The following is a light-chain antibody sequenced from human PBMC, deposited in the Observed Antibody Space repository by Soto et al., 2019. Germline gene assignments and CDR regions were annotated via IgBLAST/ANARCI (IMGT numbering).Light chain of an antibody. V-gene: IGLV2-14*03. J-gene: IGLJ1*01. CDR2: DVS. CDR3: SSYTTSNTRQLV. CDR1: SSDVGGYNY. Sequence: QSVLTQPASVSGSPGQSITISCTGTSSDVGGYNYVSWYQHHPGKAPKLMIFDVSNQPSGVSNRFSGSKSGNTASLTISGLQPEDEADYYCSSYTTSNTRQLVFGTGTKVTAL.